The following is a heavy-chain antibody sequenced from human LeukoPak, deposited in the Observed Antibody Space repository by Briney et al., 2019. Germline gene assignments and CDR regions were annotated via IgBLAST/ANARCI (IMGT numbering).Heavy chain of an antibody. V-gene: IGHV3-15*01. Sequence: GGSLRLSCAASGFTFSSYSMNWVRQAPGKGLEWVGRIKSKTDGGTTDYAAPVKGRFTISRDDSKNTLYLQMNSLKTEDTAVYYCTTDPVRQLEGFDYWGQGTLVTVSS. J-gene: IGHJ4*02. CDR3: TTDPVRQLEGFDY. CDR1: GFTFSSYS. CDR2: IKSKTDGGTT. D-gene: IGHD1-1*01.